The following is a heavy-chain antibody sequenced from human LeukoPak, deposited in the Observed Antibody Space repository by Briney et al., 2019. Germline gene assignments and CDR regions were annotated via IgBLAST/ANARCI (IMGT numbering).Heavy chain of an antibody. CDR3: ARAVVVAATVKWFDP. CDR2: IYYSGST. Sequence: PSETLSLTCTVSGXSISGYYGSWIRQSPGKGLEWIGYIYYSGSTNYNPSLKSRVTMSVDTSKNHFSLKVSSVTAADTAVYYCARAVVVAATVKWFDPWGQGTLVTVSS. CDR1: GXSISGYY. D-gene: IGHD2-15*01. V-gene: IGHV4-59*01. J-gene: IGHJ5*02.